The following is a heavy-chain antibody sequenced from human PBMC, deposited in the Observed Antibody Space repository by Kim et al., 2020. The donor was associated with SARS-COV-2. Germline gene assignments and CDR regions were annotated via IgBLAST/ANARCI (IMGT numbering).Heavy chain of an antibody. CDR2: IYPGDSDT. J-gene: IGHJ2*01. CDR1: GYSFTSYW. CDR3: ARLPYSSSWYFWYFDL. V-gene: IGHV5-51*01. D-gene: IGHD6-13*01. Sequence: GESLKISCKGSGYSFTSYWIGWVRQMPGKGLEWMGIIYPGDSDTRYSPSFQGQVTISADKSISTAYLQWSSLKASDTAMYYCARLPYSSSWYFWYFDLWGRGTLVTVSS.